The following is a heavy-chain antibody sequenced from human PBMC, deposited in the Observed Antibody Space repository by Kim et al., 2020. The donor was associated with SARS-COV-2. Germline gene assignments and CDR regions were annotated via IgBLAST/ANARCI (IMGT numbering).Heavy chain of an antibody. D-gene: IGHD2-15*01. J-gene: IGHJ4*02. CDR3: ARRPGSSRGSDY. V-gene: IGHV4-39*01. Sequence: YYNPSLKSRVTISVDTSKNQFALKLSSVTAADTAVYYCARRPGSSRGSDYWGQGTLVTVSS.